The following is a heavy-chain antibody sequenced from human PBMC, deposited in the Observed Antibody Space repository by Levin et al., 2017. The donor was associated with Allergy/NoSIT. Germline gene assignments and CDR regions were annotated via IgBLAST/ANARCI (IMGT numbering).Heavy chain of an antibody. D-gene: IGHD3-10*01. J-gene: IGHJ4*02. CDR3: ARFPGPDEFADY. CDR2: IIPVLNIA. V-gene: IGHV1-69*02. CDR1: GGTFDRFS. Sequence: KISCNASGGTFDRFSFSWVRQAPGQGLEWMGRIIPVLNIANYAQRFQGRVTITADKSTSSIHLELTSLTLEDTAIYYCARFPGPDEFADYWGQGTPFTVSS.